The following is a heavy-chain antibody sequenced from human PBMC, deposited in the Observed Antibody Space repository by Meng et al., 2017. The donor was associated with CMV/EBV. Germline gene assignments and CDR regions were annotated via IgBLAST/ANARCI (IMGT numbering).Heavy chain of an antibody. J-gene: IGHJ4*02. CDR2: IRDDGSNT. CDR1: GFTLSSYG. CDR3: ANRYSGYEDVWYFDY. D-gene: IGHD5-12*01. Sequence: GESLKISCTMSGFTLSSYGMHWVRQAPGKGLEWVVFIRDDGSNTYHADSVKGRFTISRDNSKNTLYLQMNSLRTEDTAVYYCANRYSGYEDVWYFDYWGQGTLVTVSS. V-gene: IGHV3-30*02.